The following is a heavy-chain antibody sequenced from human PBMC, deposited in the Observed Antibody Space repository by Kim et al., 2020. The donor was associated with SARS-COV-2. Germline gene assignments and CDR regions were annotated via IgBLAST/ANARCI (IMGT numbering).Heavy chain of an antibody. CDR2: ISWNSGSI. J-gene: IGHJ2*01. CDR3: AKERNNWNDVDWYFDL. V-gene: IGHV3-9*01. D-gene: IGHD1-1*01. CDR1: GFTFDDYA. Sequence: GGSLRLSCAASGFTFDDYAMHWVRQAPGKGLEWVSGISWNSGSIGYADSVKGRFTISRDNAKNSLYLQMNSLRAEDTALYYCAKERNNWNDVDWYFDLWGRGTLVTVSS.